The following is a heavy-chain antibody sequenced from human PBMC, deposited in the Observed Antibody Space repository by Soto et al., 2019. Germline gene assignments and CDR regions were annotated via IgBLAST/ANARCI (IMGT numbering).Heavy chain of an antibody. Sequence: GASVKVSCKASGYSFTSYAIHWVRQAPGQRLEWMGWINAGNGTANYAQKFQGRVTITADESTSTAYMELSSLRSEDTAVYYCANYYGSGSYYNRPSYWGRGTLVTVSS. CDR3: ANYYGSGSYYNRPSY. D-gene: IGHD3-10*01. CDR2: INAGNGTA. V-gene: IGHV1-3*01. J-gene: IGHJ4*02. CDR1: GYSFTSYA.